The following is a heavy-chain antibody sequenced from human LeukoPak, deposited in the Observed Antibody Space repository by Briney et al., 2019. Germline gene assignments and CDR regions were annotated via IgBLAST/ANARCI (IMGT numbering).Heavy chain of an antibody. CDR2: MNPNSGNT. Sequence: GASVKVSCKASGYSFTTFDINWVRQTPGQGPEWMGWMNPNSGNTGYAQKFQGRVTLTRSTSMTTAYMELSSLRSEDTAVYYCARQSLDGGSCYDYWGQGTRVTVSS. D-gene: IGHD2-15*01. CDR1: GYSFTTFD. CDR3: ARQSLDGGSCYDY. V-gene: IGHV1-8*01. J-gene: IGHJ4*02.